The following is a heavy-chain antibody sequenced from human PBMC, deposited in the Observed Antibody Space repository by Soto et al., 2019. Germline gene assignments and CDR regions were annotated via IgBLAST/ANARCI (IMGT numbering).Heavy chain of an antibody. CDR2: IIWCDDQ. CDR3: AHVNTIFGVVILFYH. Sequence: QITLKESGPTLVKPTQTLTLTCTLSGFPLSNSALGVGWIRQPPGKAMGWLALIIWCDDQRYSTSLKSRITITKNTSKNPVVLSMTNMDPVDTAPYFCAHVNTIFGVVILFYHWGQGTLVAFAS. CDR1: GFPLSNSALG. J-gene: IGHJ4*02. V-gene: IGHV2-5*01. D-gene: IGHD3-3*01.